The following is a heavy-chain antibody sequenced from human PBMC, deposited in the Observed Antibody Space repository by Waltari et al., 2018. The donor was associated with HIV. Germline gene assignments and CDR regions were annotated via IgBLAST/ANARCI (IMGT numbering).Heavy chain of an antibody. D-gene: IGHD3-22*01. V-gene: IGHV1-69*01. CDR3: ARGTAYYYDSSGYWFDP. CDR2: IIPIFGTA. Sequence: QVQLVQSGAEVKKPGSSVKVSCKASGGTFSSYAISWVRPAPGQGLEWMGGIIPIFGTANYAQKFQGRVTITADESTSTAYMELSSLRSEDTAVYYCARGTAYYYDSSGYWFDPWGQGTLVTVSS. CDR1: GGTFSSYA. J-gene: IGHJ5*02.